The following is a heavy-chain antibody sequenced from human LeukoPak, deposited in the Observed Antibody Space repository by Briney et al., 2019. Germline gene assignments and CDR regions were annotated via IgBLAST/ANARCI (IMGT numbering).Heavy chain of an antibody. J-gene: IGHJ4*02. D-gene: IGHD3-10*01. CDR1: GGTFSSYA. CDR3: ARDRLYYGSGSYDY. CDR2: IIPIFGTA. V-gene: IGHV1-69*05. Sequence: SVKVSCXASGGTFSSYAISWVRQAPGQGLEWMGRIIPIFGTANYAQKFQGRVTITTDESTSTAYMELSSLRSEDTAVYYCARDRLYYGSGSYDYWGQGTLVTVSS.